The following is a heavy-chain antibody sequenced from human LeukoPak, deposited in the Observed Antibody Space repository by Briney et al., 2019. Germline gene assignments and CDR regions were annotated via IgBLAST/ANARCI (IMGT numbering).Heavy chain of an antibody. CDR2: MNPNSGNT. V-gene: IGHV1-8*01. D-gene: IGHD2-15*01. CDR3: ARVYCSVVVAATRGCYFDS. CDR1: GYSFTNHD. J-gene: IGHJ4*02. Sequence: ASVKISCKASGYSFTNHDINWVRQATGQGLEWMGWMNPNSGNTGLAQKFQGRVTMTRNTSIITAHMELSSLTSEDTAVYYCARVYCSVVVAATRGCYFDSWGQGTLVTVSS.